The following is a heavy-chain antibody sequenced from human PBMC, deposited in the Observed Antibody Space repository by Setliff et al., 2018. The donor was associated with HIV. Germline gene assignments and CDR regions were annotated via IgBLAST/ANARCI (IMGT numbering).Heavy chain of an antibody. V-gene: IGHV4-31*03. CDR3: ASTTSGVSGSYPAHAFDI. CDR2: IFYRGRT. D-gene: IGHD3-10*01. CDR1: GGSISSGGYY. Sequence: SETLSLTCTVSGGSISSGGYYWSWIRQHPGKGLEWIGYIFYRGRTYQNGSLKSRVTISVDRSRNQFSLKLTSVTAADTAIYYCASTTSGVSGSYPAHAFDIWGQGTMVTVSS. J-gene: IGHJ3*02.